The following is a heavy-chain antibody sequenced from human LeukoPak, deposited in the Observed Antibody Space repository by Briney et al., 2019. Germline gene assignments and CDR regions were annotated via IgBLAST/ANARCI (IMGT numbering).Heavy chain of an antibody. CDR1: GYTFTSYG. D-gene: IGHD4-17*01. Sequence: ASVKVSCKASGYTFTSYGIRWVRQAPGQGLEWMGWISAYNGNTNYAQKLQGRVTMTTDTSTSTAYMELRSLRSDDTAVYYCARDNHDYGDYGFYYYGMDVWGQGTTVTVSS. J-gene: IGHJ6*02. CDR3: ARDNHDYGDYGFYYYGMDV. CDR2: ISAYNGNT. V-gene: IGHV1-18*01.